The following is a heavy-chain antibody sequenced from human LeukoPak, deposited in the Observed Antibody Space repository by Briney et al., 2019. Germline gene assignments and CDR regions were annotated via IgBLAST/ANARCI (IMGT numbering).Heavy chain of an antibody. V-gene: IGHV4-59*12. Sequence: PSETLSLTCTVSGDAINNFYWSWIRQAPGQGLEWIGYISNSGSTNYSPSLKSRVSISLDTSKNRFSLELRSVTAADTAVYYCARDPTTVVSVPYYFDDWGQGTLVTVSS. D-gene: IGHD4-11*01. J-gene: IGHJ4*02. CDR2: ISNSGST. CDR1: GDAINNFY. CDR3: ARDPTTVVSVPYYFDD.